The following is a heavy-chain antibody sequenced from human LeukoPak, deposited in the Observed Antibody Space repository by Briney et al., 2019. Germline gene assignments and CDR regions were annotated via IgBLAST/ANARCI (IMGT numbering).Heavy chain of an antibody. CDR1: GFTFSSYE. D-gene: IGHD5-24*01. J-gene: IGHJ4*02. V-gene: IGHV3-48*03. CDR3: AREEKYYFDY. Sequence: GGSLRLSCAASGFTFSSYEMNWVRQAPGKGLEWVSYISSSGSTIYYADSVKGRFTISRDSAKNSLYLQMNGLRAEDTAVYYCAREEKYYFDYWGQGTLVTVSS. CDR2: ISSSGSTI.